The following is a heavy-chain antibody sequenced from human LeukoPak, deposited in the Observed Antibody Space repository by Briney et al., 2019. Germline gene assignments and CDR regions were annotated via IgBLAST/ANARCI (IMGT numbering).Heavy chain of an antibody. CDR3: AREGRLAGADY. Sequence: GGSLRLSCAASGFTFSSFWMSWVRQAPGKGLEWVANIKQDGSEKYYVDSVKGRFTISRDNARKSLYLQLNSVRAEDTAVYYCAREGRLAGADYWGQGALVTVSS. CDR1: GFTFSSFW. D-gene: IGHD6-13*01. J-gene: IGHJ4*02. CDR2: IKQDGSEK. V-gene: IGHV3-7*01.